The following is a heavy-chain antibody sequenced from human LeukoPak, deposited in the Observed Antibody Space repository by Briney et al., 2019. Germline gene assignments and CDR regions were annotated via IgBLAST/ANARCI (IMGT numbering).Heavy chain of an antibody. CDR1: GFTFDDYA. D-gene: IGHD6-19*01. CDR2: ISWNSGSI. V-gene: IGHV3-9*01. CDR3: ARTVAAWYFDY. J-gene: IGHJ4*02. Sequence: GRSLRLSCAASGFTFDDYAMHWVRQAPGKGLEWVSGISWNSGSIGYADSVKGRFSISRDNAKNSLYLQMNSLRAEDTAVYYCARTVAAWYFDYWGQGTLVTVSS.